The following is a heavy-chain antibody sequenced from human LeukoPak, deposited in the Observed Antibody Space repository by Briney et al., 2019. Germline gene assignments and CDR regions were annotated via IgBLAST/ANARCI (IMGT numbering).Heavy chain of an antibody. J-gene: IGHJ3*02. CDR3: AKTLACARCYELGAFDI. CDR2: ISGSGGST. CDR1: GFTFSSCA. D-gene: IGHD2-2*01. V-gene: IGHV3-23*01. Sequence: PGGSLRLSCAASGFTFSSCAMSWVRQAPGQGLEWVSAISGSGGSTYYADSAKGRFTISRDNSKNTLYLQMNSLRAEDTAVYYCAKTLACARCYELGAFDIWGQGTMVTVSS.